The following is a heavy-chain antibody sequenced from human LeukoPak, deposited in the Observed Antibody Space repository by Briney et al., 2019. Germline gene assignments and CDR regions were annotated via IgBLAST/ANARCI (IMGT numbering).Heavy chain of an antibody. CDR1: GFTFDEYA. J-gene: IGHJ4*02. V-gene: IGHV3-43D*04. Sequence: PGGSLRLSCAASGFTFDEYAMHWVRQAPGKGLEWVSLISWDGGSTYYADSVKGRFAISRDNSKNSLYLQMNSLRAEDTALCYCAKDRYSSGWYTIDYWGQGTLVTVSS. CDR2: ISWDGGST. D-gene: IGHD6-19*01. CDR3: AKDRYSSGWYTIDY.